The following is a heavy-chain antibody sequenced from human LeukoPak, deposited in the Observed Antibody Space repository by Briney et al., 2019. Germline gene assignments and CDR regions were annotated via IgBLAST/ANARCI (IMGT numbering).Heavy chain of an antibody. Sequence: GGSLRLSCAASGFTFSSYSMNWVRQAPGKGLEWVSSISSSSSYIYYADSVKGRFTISRDNAKNSLYLQMNSLRAEDTAVYYCARALGYCSSTSCYSGAFDIWGQGTMVTVSP. CDR2: ISSSSSYI. V-gene: IGHV3-21*01. CDR1: GFTFSSYS. J-gene: IGHJ3*02. D-gene: IGHD2-2*02. CDR3: ARALGYCSSTSCYSGAFDI.